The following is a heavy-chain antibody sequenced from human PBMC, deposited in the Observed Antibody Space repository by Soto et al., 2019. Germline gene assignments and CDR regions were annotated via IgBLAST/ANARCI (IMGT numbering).Heavy chain of an antibody. D-gene: IGHD1-26*01. V-gene: IGHV2-70*01. CDR2: IDWDDDK. J-gene: IGHJ4*02. Sequence: SGPTLVNPTQTLTLTCTFSGFSLSTSGMCVSWIRQPPGKALEWLALIDWDDDKYYSTSLKTRLTISKDTSKNQVVLTMTNMDPVDTATYYCARISVKSYWRQFDYWGQGTLVTVSS. CDR1: GFSLSTSGMC. CDR3: ARISVKSYWRQFDY.